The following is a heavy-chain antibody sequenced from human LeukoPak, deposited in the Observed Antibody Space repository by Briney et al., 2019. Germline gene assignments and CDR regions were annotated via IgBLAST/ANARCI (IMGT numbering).Heavy chain of an antibody. CDR1: GGSISSYY. J-gene: IGHJ4*02. V-gene: IGHV4-59*01. CDR3: SRVRSGFDFAPHFDY. CDR2: IYYSGST. Sequence: SETLSLTCTVSGGSISSYYWNWIRQPPATGLEWIGFIYYSGSTNYNPSLNSQVPISLSTAKTQVPLTLSSVTAADPAVDYCSRVRSGFDFAPHFDYWGRGSLVTVSS. D-gene: IGHD5-12*01.